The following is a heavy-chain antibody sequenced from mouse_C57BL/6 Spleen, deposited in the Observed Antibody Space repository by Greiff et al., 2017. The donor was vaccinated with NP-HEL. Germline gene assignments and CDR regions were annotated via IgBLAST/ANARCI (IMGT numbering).Heavy chain of an antibody. J-gene: IGHJ1*03. CDR2: ISDGGSYT. D-gene: IGHD1-1*01. CDR3: ARDYYGRWYFDV. Sequence: DVKLVESGGGLVKPGGSLKLSCAASGFTFSSYAMSWVRQTPEKRLEWVATISDGGSYTYYPDNVKGRFTISRDNAKNNLYLQMSHLKSEDTAMYYCARDYYGRWYFDVWGTGTTVTVSS. V-gene: IGHV5-4*01. CDR1: GFTFSSYA.